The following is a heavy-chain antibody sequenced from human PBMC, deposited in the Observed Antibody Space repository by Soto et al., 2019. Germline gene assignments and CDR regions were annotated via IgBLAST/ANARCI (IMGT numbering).Heavy chain of an antibody. CDR1: GYTFTSYG. CDR2: ISAYNGNT. V-gene: IGHV1-18*01. Sequence: ASVKVSCKASGYTFTSYGISWVRQAPGQGLEWMGWISAYNGNTNYAQKLQGRVTMTTDTSTSTAYMELRSLRSDDTAVYYCAREGSSSSLRYYYYYMDVWGKGTTVTVSS. CDR3: AREGSSSSLRYYYYYMDV. J-gene: IGHJ6*03. D-gene: IGHD6-6*01.